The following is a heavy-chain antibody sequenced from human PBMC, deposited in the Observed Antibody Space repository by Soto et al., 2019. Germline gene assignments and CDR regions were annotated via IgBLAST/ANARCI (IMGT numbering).Heavy chain of an antibody. CDR3: ARGGYSSTWSNLLDRSGLDV. V-gene: IGHV1-46*01. Sequence: QVQLVQSGAEVKKPGASVKVSCKASGFTLLNDYIHWVRQAPRQGLEWMGMINPSTGATRYSQQFRGRVTVTWDTSTSTVYMELSSLRSEDTAVYYCARGGYSSTWSNLLDRSGLDVWGQGTTVTVSS. J-gene: IGHJ6*02. D-gene: IGHD6-13*01. CDR1: GFTLLNDY. CDR2: INPSTGAT.